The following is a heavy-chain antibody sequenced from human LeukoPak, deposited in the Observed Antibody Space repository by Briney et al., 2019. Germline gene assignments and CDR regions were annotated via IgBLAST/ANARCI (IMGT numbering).Heavy chain of an antibody. CDR2: INWNGGST. CDR1: GFTFDDYG. D-gene: IGHD6-19*01. Sequence: GGSLRLSCAASGFTFDDYGMSWVRQAPGKGLEWVSGINWNGGSTGYADSVKGRFTISRDNAKNSLYLQMNSLRAEDTAVYYCAKGKAPIRTAVAGTLDYWGQGTLVTVSS. V-gene: IGHV3-20*04. CDR3: AKGKAPIRTAVAGTLDY. J-gene: IGHJ4*02.